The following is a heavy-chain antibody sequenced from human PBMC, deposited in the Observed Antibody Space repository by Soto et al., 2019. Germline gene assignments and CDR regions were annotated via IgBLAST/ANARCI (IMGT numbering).Heavy chain of an antibody. D-gene: IGHD1-7*01. Sequence: PSETLSLTCAVSGGSISSGGYSWSWIRQPPGKGLEWIGYIYHSGSTYYNPSLKSRVTISVDRSKNQFSLKLSSVTAADTAFYYCARAGYNWNYEGDNWFDPWGQETLVTVSS. CDR1: GGSISSGGYS. CDR3: ARAGYNWNYEGDNWFDP. CDR2: IYHSGST. J-gene: IGHJ5*02. V-gene: IGHV4-30-2*01.